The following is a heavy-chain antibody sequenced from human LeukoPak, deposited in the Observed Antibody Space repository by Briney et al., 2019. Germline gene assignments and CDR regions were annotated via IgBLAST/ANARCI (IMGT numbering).Heavy chain of an antibody. J-gene: IGHJ4*02. CDR2: ISSSGSI. V-gene: IGHV3-21*06. D-gene: IGHD5-24*01. Sequence: GGSLRLSCAASGFTFSNYSMNWVRQAPGKGLEWVSSISSSGSINYADSVKGRFTISRDNAKNSLYLQMNSLRAEDTAVYYCARDLRWPQPWGQGTLVTVSS. CDR1: GFTFSNYS. CDR3: ARDLRWPQP.